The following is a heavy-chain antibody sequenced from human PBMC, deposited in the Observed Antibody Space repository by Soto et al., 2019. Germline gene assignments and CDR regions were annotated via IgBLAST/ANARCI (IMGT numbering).Heavy chain of an antibody. CDR3: ARSVAVPGAHIDY. J-gene: IGHJ4*02. D-gene: IGHD6-19*01. CDR2: VYYTGST. CDR1: GGSISGSY. Sequence: XGVLALTSSASGGSISGSYWSWIRRSPGKGLEWLGYVYYTGSTNYSPSLSSRVSISVDTSKNEFSLRLSSVTAADTAVYFCARSVAVPGAHIDYWGQGTQVTVSS. V-gene: IGHV4-59*01.